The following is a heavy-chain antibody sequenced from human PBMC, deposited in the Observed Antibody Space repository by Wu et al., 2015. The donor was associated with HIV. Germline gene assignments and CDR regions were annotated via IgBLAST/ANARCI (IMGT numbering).Heavy chain of an antibody. D-gene: IGHD3-10*01. CDR3: ARKYYGSGSKGAG. J-gene: IGHJ4*02. Sequence: QVQLVQSGAEVKRPGSSVKVSCKTSGGSFRTYAISWVRQAPGEGLEWMGRIVPMFDTANYAQKFQGRVTITAVESTRTVYMELSSLTSEDTAVYYCARKYYGSGSKGAGWGQGTLVTVSS. CDR1: GGSFRTYA. CDR2: IVPMFDTA. V-gene: IGHV1-69*13.